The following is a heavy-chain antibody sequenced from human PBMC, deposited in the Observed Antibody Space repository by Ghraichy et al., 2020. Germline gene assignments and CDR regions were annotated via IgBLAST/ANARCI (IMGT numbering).Heavy chain of an antibody. J-gene: IGHJ4*02. CDR1: GDSISRSSSY. V-gene: IGHV4-39*01. D-gene: IGHD1-26*01. Sequence: SETLSLTCTVAGDSISRSSSYWGWIRQPPGKGLEWIGSIHYSGSAYYNPSLKSRVTISVDTSMNQFSMRLTSVTASDTAFYYCARQGALNFVTQWGRGTLVAVSS. CDR2: IHYSGSA. CDR3: ARQGALNFVTQ.